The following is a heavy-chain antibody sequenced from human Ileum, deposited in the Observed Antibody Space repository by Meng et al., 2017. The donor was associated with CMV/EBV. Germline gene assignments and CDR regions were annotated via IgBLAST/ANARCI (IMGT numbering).Heavy chain of an antibody. CDR3: ARHVPYDWRNWFDP. D-gene: IGHD1-20*01. CDR2: IYYGGNS. J-gene: IGHJ5*02. V-gene: IGHV4-39*01. Sequence: GSLRLSCTVSGDSITSSYYWGWIRQPPGKGLEWIGTIYYGGNSYYDPSLKSRLTISIDPSKTQFSLSLNSVTAADTAVYFCARHVPYDWRNWFDPWGQGIPVTVSS. CDR1: GDSITSSYY.